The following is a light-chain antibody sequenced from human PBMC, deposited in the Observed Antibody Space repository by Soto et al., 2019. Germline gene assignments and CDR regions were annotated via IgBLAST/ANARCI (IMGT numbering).Light chain of an antibody. J-gene: IGKJ1*01. CDR1: QSVSSN. V-gene: IGKV3-15*01. CDR2: GAS. CDR3: KQYTHWPRT. Sequence: ETVMTQSPATLSVSPGERATLSCRASQSVSSNLAWYQQKPGQAPRLLIYGASTRATGIPARFSGSGSGTEFNLTISSLPSEDFSVYYCKQYTHWPRTFGQGTKVDVK.